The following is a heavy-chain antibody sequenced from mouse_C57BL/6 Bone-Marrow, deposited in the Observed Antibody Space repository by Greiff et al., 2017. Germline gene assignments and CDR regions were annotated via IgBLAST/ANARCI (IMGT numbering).Heavy chain of an antibody. CDR2: IDPSDSET. J-gene: IGHJ1*03. CDR1: GYTFTSYW. Sequence: VQLQQPGAELVRPGSSVKLSCKASGYTFTSYWMHWVKQRPIQGLEWIGNIDPSDSETHYNQKFKDKATLPVDKSSSTAYMQLSSLTSEDSAVYNGAGFGGYGYWYFGVWGTGTTVTVSS. CDR3: AGFGGYGYWYFGV. V-gene: IGHV1-52*01. D-gene: IGHD2-10*02.